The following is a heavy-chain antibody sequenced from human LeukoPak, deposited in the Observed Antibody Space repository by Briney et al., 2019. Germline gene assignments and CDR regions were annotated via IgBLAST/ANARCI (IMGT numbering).Heavy chain of an antibody. D-gene: IGHD1-26*01. Sequence: ASVKVSCKASGYTFTDYHMHWVRQAPGQGLEWMGWINPNSGGTNYAQKFQGRVTMTRATSISTAYMELSSLRSDDTAIYYCARESLLGATPFDYWGQGTLVTVSS. J-gene: IGHJ4*02. CDR1: GYTFTDYH. CDR2: INPNSGGT. CDR3: ARESLLGATPFDY. V-gene: IGHV1-2*02.